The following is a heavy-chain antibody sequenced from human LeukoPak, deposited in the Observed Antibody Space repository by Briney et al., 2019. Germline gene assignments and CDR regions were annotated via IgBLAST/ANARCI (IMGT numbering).Heavy chain of an antibody. V-gene: IGHV3-30*02. J-gene: IGHJ4*02. Sequence: GGSLRLSCAASGFTFSSYGMHWVRQAPGKGLEWVSFIRYDGSNKYYADSVKGRFTISRDNSQNTLYLQMNSLRAEDTAVYYCAKGLTIPFNYFDYWGQGTLVTVSS. CDR3: AKGLTIPFNYFDY. D-gene: IGHD3-3*01. CDR2: IRYDGSNK. CDR1: GFTFSSYG.